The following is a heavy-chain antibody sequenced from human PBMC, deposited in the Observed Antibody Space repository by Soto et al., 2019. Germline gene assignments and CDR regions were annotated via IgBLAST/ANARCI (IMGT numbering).Heavy chain of an antibody. D-gene: IGHD3-3*01. V-gene: IGHV1-69*12. CDR2: IVPMFGTA. Sequence: QVQLVQSGAEVKKPGSSVNVSCKTSGGTFGNSAVTWVRQAPGQGLEWLGGIVPMFGTANYAQKFQGRVRIAADESAITGYMELSCLNTADTAVYYCARDGDPQSAFWSGPLGGGRFDPWGQGTLVTVSS. J-gene: IGHJ5*02. CDR3: ARDGDPQSAFWSGPLGGGRFDP. CDR1: GGTFGNSA.